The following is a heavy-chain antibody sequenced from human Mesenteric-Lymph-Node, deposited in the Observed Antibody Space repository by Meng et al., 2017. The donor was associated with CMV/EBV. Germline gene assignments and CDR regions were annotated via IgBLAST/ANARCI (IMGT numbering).Heavy chain of an antibody. J-gene: IGHJ4*02. CDR3: ARGGRDGYNFGY. D-gene: IGHD5-24*01. V-gene: IGHV3-21*01. CDR2: ISSSSSYI. Sequence: GESLKISCTASGFTFSSLAMHWVRQAPGKGLEWVSSISSSSSYIYYADSVKGRFTISRDNAKNSLYLQMNSLRAEDTAVYYCARGGRDGYNFGYWGQGTLVTVSS. CDR1: GFTFSSLA.